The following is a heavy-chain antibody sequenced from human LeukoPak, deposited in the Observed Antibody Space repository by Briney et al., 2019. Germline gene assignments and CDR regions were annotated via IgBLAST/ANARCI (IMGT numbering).Heavy chain of an antibody. V-gene: IGHV3-48*04. CDR1: GFTFSSYR. J-gene: IGHJ6*03. CDR3: ARDSKLRFLFYYMDV. Sequence: GGSLRLSCAASGFTFSSYRMSWVRQTPGKGLEWLSYITETGSIIYYADSVKGRFAISRDNAKNSLYLQINSLRAEDTAVYYCARDSKLRFLFYYMDVWGKGTTVTVSS. CDR2: ITETGSII. D-gene: IGHD3-3*01.